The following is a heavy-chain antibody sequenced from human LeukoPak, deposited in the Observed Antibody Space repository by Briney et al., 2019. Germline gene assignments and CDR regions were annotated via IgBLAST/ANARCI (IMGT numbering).Heavy chain of an antibody. J-gene: IGHJ4*02. CDR3: ARAAAAAGPNYYFDY. V-gene: IGHV1-69*05. CDR1: GGTFSSYA. D-gene: IGHD6-13*01. CDR2: IIPIFGTA. Sequence: SVKVSCKASGGTFSSYAISWVGQAPGQGLEWMGGIIPIFGTANYAQKFQGRVTITTDESTSTAYMELSSLRSEDTAVYYCARAAAAAGPNYYFDYWGQGTLVTVSS.